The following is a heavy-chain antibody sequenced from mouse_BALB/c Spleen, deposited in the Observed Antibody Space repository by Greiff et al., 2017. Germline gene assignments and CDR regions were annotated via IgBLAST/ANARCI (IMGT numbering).Heavy chain of an antibody. CDR2: ISSGGSYT. D-gene: IGHD3-2*01. CDR3: ARQAETARATFSMDY. J-gene: IGHJ4*01. V-gene: IGHV5-6*01. Sequence: EVKVVESGGDLVKPGGSLKLSCAASGFTFSSYGMSWVRQTPDKRLEWVATISSGGSYTYYPDSVKGRFTISRDNAKNTLYLQMSSLKSEDTAMYYCARQAETARATFSMDYWGQGTSVTVSS. CDR1: GFTFSSYG.